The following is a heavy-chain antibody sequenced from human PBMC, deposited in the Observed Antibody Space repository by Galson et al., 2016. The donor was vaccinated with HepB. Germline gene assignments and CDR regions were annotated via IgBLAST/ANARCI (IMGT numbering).Heavy chain of an antibody. CDR2: ISYSGST. V-gene: IGHV4-59*08. D-gene: IGHD1-26*01. CDR1: GGSISNYY. J-gene: IGHJ4*02. CDR3: ARRWSGIDY. Sequence: ETLSLTCTVSGGSISNYYWSWIRQPPGKGLEWIGYISYSGSTNYNPSLKSRVTISKDTSKNQFSLNLSSVTAADTAVYYCARRWSGIDYWGQGILVTVSA.